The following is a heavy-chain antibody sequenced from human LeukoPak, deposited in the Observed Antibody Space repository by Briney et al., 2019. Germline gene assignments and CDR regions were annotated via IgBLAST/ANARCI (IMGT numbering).Heavy chain of an antibody. J-gene: IGHJ4*02. D-gene: IGHD4-17*01. Sequence: ASVKVSCKASGYTFTSYNIHWVRQAPGQGLEWMGMINPGGSSTTYAQKFQDRVTMTRDTSTSTVYMELSSLRSEDTAVYYCARGGYGDYVAEGDYWGQGTLVTVS. CDR1: GYTFTSYN. CDR3: ARGGYGDYVAEGDY. V-gene: IGHV1-46*01. CDR2: INPGGSST.